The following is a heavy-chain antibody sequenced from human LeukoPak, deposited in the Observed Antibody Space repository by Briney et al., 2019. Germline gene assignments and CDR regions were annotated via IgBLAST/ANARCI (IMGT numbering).Heavy chain of an antibody. Sequence: SETLSLTCSISGASISGVTYYWRWLRQPPGKGLEWIGSIYYTGSTYDNPSLKGRVTISVDTSKNQFSLKLSSVTAADTAVYSCARRGGSGRAFDYWGQGTLVTVSS. CDR3: ARRGGSGRAFDY. D-gene: IGHD1-26*01. CDR2: IYYTGST. V-gene: IGHV4-39*01. J-gene: IGHJ4*02. CDR1: GASISGVTYY.